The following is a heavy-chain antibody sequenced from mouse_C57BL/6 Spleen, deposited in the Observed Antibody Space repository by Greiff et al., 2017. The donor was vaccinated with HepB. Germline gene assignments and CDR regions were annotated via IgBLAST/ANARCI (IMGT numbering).Heavy chain of an antibody. CDR3: AREEGIYYDDNWYFDV. Sequence: VQLQQSGAELARPGASVKMSCKASGYTFTSYTMHWVKQRPGQGLEWIGYINPSSGYTKYNQKFKDKATLTADKSSSTAYMQLSSLTSEDSAVYYCAREEGIYYDDNWYFDVWGTGTTVTVSS. V-gene: IGHV1-4*01. CDR1: GYTFTSYT. J-gene: IGHJ1*03. CDR2: INPSSGYT. D-gene: IGHD2-4*01.